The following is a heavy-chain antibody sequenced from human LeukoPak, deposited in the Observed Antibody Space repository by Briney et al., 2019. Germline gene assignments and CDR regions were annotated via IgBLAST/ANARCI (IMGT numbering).Heavy chain of an antibody. Sequence: GALVKVSCKASGYTFTGYYMHWVRQAPGQGLEWMGWINPNSGGTNYAQKFQGWVTMTRDTSISTAYMELSRLRSDDTAVYYCARGGVDTAMVKGPFDYWGQGTLVTVSS. J-gene: IGHJ4*02. V-gene: IGHV1-2*04. D-gene: IGHD5-18*01. CDR1: GYTFTGYY. CDR2: INPNSGGT. CDR3: ARGGVDTAMVKGPFDY.